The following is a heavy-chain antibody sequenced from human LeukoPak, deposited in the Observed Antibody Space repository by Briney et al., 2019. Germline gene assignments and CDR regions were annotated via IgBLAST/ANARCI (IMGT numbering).Heavy chain of an antibody. J-gene: IGHJ4*02. V-gene: IGHV4-38-2*01. D-gene: IGHD3-10*01. CDR3: ARGVTSYYYGSVSSRYFDY. CDR2: IYHSGST. Sequence: PSETLSLTCGVSGYSISSGSYWGWIRQPPGKGLEWIGSIYHSGSTYSNPSLQSRVTISLDTSKNQFSLKLSSVTAADTAVYYCARGVTSYYYGSVSSRYFDYWGQGTLVTVSS. CDR1: GYSISSGSY.